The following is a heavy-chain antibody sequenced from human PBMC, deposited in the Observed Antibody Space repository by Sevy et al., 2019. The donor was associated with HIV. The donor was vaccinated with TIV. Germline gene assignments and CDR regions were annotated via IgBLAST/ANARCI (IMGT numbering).Heavy chain of an antibody. D-gene: IGHD3-22*01. CDR1: GYTFTGYY. V-gene: IGHV1-2*04. CDR3: ERAISYYYDSSGYYWGYYFDY. Sequence: ASVKVSCKASGYTFTGYYMHWVRQAPGQGREWMGWINPNRGGTNYAQKFQGWVTMTRDTSISTAYMELSRLRSDDTAVYYCERAISYYYDSSGYYWGYYFDYWGQGTLVTVSS. CDR2: INPNRGGT. J-gene: IGHJ4*02.